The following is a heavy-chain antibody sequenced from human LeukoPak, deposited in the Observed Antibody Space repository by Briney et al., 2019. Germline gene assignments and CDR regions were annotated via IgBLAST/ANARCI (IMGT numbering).Heavy chain of an antibody. Sequence: GESLKISYKASGYSFITYWIGWVRQMPGKGLEWMGIIYPGDSDTRYSPSFQGQVTISADKSITTAYVQWSSLKASDTAMYYCARAISITPRTWYFDLWGRGTLVTVSS. CDR3: ARAISITPRTWYFDL. CDR2: IYPGDSDT. D-gene: IGHD3-3*01. CDR1: GYSFITYW. V-gene: IGHV5-51*01. J-gene: IGHJ2*01.